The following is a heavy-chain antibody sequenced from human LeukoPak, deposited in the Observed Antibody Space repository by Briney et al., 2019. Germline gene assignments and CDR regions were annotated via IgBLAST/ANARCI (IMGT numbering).Heavy chain of an antibody. Sequence: SETLSLTCTVSGGSISSSNYYWGWIRQPPGKGLEWIGSIYYSGSTYYNPSLKSRVTIPVDTSKNQFSLKLSSVTAADTAIYYCARGASFRSGGFNFDPWGQGTLVTVSS. D-gene: IGHD2-15*01. CDR1: GGSISSSNYY. CDR2: IYYSGST. CDR3: ARGASFRSGGFNFDP. V-gene: IGHV4-39*01. J-gene: IGHJ5*02.